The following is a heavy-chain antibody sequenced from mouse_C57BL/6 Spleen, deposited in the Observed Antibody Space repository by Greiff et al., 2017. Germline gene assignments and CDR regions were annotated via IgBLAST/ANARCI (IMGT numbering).Heavy chain of an antibody. D-gene: IGHD1-1*01. CDR2: IYPGDGDT. CDR1: GYAFSSYW. J-gene: IGHJ4*01. CDR3: ARDGHGSSHYAMDY. V-gene: IGHV1-80*01. Sequence: QVQLKQSGAELVKPGASVKISCKASGYAFSSYWMNWVKQRPGKGLEWIGQIYPGDGDTNYNGKFKGKATLTADKSSSTAYMQLSSLTSEDSAVYFCARDGHGSSHYAMDYWGQGTSVTVSS.